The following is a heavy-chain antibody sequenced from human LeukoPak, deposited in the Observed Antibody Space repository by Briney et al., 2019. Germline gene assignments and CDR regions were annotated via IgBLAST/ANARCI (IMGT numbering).Heavy chain of an antibody. CDR2: IYYSGST. D-gene: IGHD3-10*01. CDR3: ARLKVRGISPFYYNCYLDV. J-gene: IGHJ6*03. Sequence: SETLSLTCTVSGGFISTTSYYWGWIRQPPGKGLEWIGSIYYSGSTYYNPSLKSRVTISVDTSKNQFSLRLTSVTAADTAVYYCARLKVRGISPFYYNCYLDVWGEGTTVAISS. CDR1: GGFISTTSYY. V-gene: IGHV4-39*01.